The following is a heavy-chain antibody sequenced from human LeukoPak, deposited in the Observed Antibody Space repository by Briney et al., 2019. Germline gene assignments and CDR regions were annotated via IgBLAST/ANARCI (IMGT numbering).Heavy chain of an antibody. CDR1: GFTFSDSY. J-gene: IGHJ5*02. CDR3: ARGSARWFDP. Sequence: GGSLRLSCAASGFTFSDSYMSWIRQAAGKGLEWVSYISSTSSHTNYADSVKGRFTISRDNAKKSLYLQMNSLRAEDTAVYYCARGSARWFDPWGQGTLVTVSS. V-gene: IGHV3-11*05. CDR2: ISSTSSHT.